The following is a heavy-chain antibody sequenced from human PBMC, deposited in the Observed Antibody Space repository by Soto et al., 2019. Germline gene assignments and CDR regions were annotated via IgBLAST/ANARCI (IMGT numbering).Heavy chain of an antibody. CDR3: ARASRPLYCSGGSCYHAEYFQH. V-gene: IGHV1-2*04. CDR2: INPNSGGT. D-gene: IGHD2-15*01. J-gene: IGHJ1*01. CDR1: GYTFTGYY. Sequence: QVPLVQSGAEVKKPGASVKVSCKASGYTFTGYYMHWVRQAPGQGLEWMGWINPNSGGTNYAQKFQGWVTMTRDTSISTAYMELSRRRSDDTAVYYCARASRPLYCSGGSCYHAEYFQHWGQGTLVTVSS.